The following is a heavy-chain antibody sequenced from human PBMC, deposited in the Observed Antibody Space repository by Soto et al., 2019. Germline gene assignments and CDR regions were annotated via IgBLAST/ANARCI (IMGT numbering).Heavy chain of an antibody. CDR2: ISRDGGTK. CDR1: GFTVSTYG. V-gene: IGHV3-30*03. Sequence: QVQLVESGGGVVQPGRSLRLSCAVSGFTVSTYGMHWVRQAPGKGLEWVAVISRDGGTKYSADSVKGRFTISRDNSRNTLFLEMNSLRSDDMAVYYCTGEVASGYWGQGTLVTVSS. D-gene: IGHD2-8*02. J-gene: IGHJ4*02. CDR3: TGEVASGY.